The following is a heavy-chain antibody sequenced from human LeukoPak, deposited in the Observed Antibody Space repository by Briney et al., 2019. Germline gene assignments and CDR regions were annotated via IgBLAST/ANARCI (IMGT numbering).Heavy chain of an antibody. Sequence: GGSLRLSCAASGFTFSSHNIHWVRQAPGKGLEWVAVMWYDGSKKYYADSVKGRFTISRDSSKNTLFLQMNSLRAEDTAVYYCARGASYYYDSSGFDYWGQGTLVTVSS. D-gene: IGHD3-22*01. J-gene: IGHJ4*02. CDR2: MWYDGSKK. CDR1: GFTFSSHN. V-gene: IGHV3-33*01. CDR3: ARGASYYYDSSGFDY.